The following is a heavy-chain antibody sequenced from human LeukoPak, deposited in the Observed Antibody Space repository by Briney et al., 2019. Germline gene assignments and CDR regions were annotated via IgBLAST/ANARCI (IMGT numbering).Heavy chain of an antibody. V-gene: IGHV3-9*03. Sequence: GRSLRLSCAASGFTFDDYAMHWVRQAPGKGLEWVSGTSWNSGSIGYADSGKGRFTISRDNAKNSLYLQMNSLRAEDMALYYCAKDMREGYSYGPGGFDYWGQGTLVAVSS. J-gene: IGHJ4*02. D-gene: IGHD5-18*01. CDR2: TSWNSGSI. CDR1: GFTFDDYA. CDR3: AKDMREGYSYGPGGFDY.